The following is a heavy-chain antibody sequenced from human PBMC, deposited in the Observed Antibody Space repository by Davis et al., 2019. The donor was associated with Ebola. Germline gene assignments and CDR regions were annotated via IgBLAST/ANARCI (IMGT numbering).Heavy chain of an antibody. CDR2: ISGSGGLT. CDR3: AKARGAGSHVYYHMDV. CDR1: GFTFRNYA. J-gene: IGHJ6*03. Sequence: GESLKISCAASGFTFRNYALCWVRQVPGRGLEWVSSISGSGGLTLYADSVKGRSTISRDNSKNTIYLQMSSLRADDTAVYYCAKARGAGSHVYYHMDVWGNGTTVTV. D-gene: IGHD3-10*01. V-gene: IGHV3-23*01.